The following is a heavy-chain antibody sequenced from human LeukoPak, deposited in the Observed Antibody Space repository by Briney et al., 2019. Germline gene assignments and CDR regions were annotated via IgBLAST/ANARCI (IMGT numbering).Heavy chain of an antibody. D-gene: IGHD5-18*01. CDR2: IFYGGSA. J-gene: IGHJ2*01. Sequence: PSETLSLTLTLSGGSISSGTYYRGWIRQPPGKGLEWIGSIFYGGSAYYNPSLKSRVTISVHTSKNQFSLKLSSVTAADTAVYYCARHGWVTAIDSDWYFDLWGRGTLVTVSS. CDR1: GGSISSGTYY. CDR3: ARHGWVTAIDSDWYFDL. V-gene: IGHV4-39*01.